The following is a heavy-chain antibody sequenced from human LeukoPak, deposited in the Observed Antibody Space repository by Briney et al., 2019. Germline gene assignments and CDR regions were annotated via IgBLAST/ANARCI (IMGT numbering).Heavy chain of an antibody. CDR2: IYYSGST. J-gene: IGHJ6*02. CDR3: ARDSGNTVTTLLSGMDV. Sequence: SQTLSLTCTASGGSISSGDYYWSWIRQPPGKGLEWIGYIYYSGSTYYNPSLKSRVTISVDTSKNQFSLRLSSVTAADTAMYYCARDSGNTVTTLLSGMDVWGQGTTVTVSS. CDR1: GGSISSGDYY. D-gene: IGHD4-17*01. V-gene: IGHV4-30-4*01.